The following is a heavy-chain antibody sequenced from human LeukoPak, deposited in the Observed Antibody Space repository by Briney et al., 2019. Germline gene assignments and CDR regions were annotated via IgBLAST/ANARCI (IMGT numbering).Heavy chain of an antibody. CDR2: IYHNGNT. CDR1: GGSISSGGYS. V-gene: IGHV4-30-2*01. D-gene: IGHD3-10*01. Sequence: SETLSLTCAVSGGSISSGGYSWSWIRQPPGKGLEWIGYIYHNGNTYYSPSLKSRVAISVDRSKNQFSLKLSSVTAADTAVYYCAREEGSGSGNSYYYGMDVWGQGTTVTVSS. J-gene: IGHJ6*02. CDR3: AREEGSGSGNSYYYGMDV.